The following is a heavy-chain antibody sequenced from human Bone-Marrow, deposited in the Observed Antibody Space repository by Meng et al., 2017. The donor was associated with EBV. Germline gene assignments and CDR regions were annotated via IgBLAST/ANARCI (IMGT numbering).Heavy chain of an antibody. CDR2: IYYSGST. J-gene: IGHJ5*02. D-gene: IGHD5-12*01. CDR3: ARGSLIVATNWFDP. V-gene: IGHV4-61*01. Sequence: QVQLQGTGPGLVQPSETLSLTCTVSGGSVSSGSYYWSWIRQPPGKGLEWIGYIYYSGSTNYNPSLKSRVTISVDTSKNQFSLKLSSVTAADTAVYYCARGSLIVATNWFDPWGQGTLVTVSS. CDR1: GGSVSSGSYY.